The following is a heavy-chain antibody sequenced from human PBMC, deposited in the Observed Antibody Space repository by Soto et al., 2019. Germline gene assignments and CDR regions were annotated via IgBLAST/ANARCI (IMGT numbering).Heavy chain of an antibody. D-gene: IGHD3-3*01. CDR3: TTAPFVDYDFWSGYPNYYYGMDV. Sequence: GGSLRLSCAASGFTFSNAWMSWVRQAPGKGLEWVGRIKSKTDGGTTDYAAPVKGRFTISRDDSKNTLYLQMNSLKTEDTAVYYCTTAPFVDYDFWSGYPNYYYGMDVWGQGTTVTVSS. CDR1: GFTFSNAW. J-gene: IGHJ6*02. V-gene: IGHV3-15*01. CDR2: IKSKTDGGTT.